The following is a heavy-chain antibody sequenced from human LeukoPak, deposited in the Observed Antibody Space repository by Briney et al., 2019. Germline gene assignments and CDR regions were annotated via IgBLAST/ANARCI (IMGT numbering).Heavy chain of an antibody. D-gene: IGHD3-16*01. Sequence: GGSLRLSCAASGFTFSRHGMSWVREAPGKGLEWGSGISPSGGITYYTDSVKGRFTISTDNSKTTHSLHMNSLRAEDTAVYYCAKDDDWGRYNHWGQGTLVTVSS. CDR3: AKDDDWGRYNH. CDR2: ISPSGGIT. CDR1: GFTFSRHG. J-gene: IGHJ1*01. V-gene: IGHV3-23*01.